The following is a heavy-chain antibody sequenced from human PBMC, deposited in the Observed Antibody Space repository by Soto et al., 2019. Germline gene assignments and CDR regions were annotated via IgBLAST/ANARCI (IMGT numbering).Heavy chain of an antibody. V-gene: IGHV3-21*01. CDR1: GFTFSSYS. D-gene: IGHD5-12*01. J-gene: IGHJ4*02. Sequence: EVQLVESGGGLVKPRGSLRLSCAASGFTFSSYSMNWVRQAPGKGLEWVSSISSSSSYIYYADSVKGRFTISRDNAKNSLYLQMNSLRAEDTAVYYCARDSKIEMATNYWGQGTLVTVSS. CDR3: ARDSKIEMATNY. CDR2: ISSSSSYI.